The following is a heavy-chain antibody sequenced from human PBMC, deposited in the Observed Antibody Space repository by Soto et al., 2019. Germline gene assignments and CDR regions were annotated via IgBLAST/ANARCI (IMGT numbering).Heavy chain of an antibody. CDR1: GSTFRSYG. CDR3: AKGDLDTSMAMAFDN. D-gene: IGHD5-18*01. CDR2: ISHDGSKT. Sequence: QVQLVESGGGVVQPGRSLRLSCAASGSTFRSYGLHWVRQAPGKGLEWVAVISHDGSKTYYTGYVEGRFTISRDNFKNTLYLQMDSLRTEDTGMYYCAKGDLDTSMAMAFDNWGQGTLVTVSS. J-gene: IGHJ4*02. V-gene: IGHV3-30*18.